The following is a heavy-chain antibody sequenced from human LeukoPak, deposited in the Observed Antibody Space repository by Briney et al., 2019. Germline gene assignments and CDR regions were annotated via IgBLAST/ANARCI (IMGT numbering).Heavy chain of an antibody. CDR2: ISWNSGSI. Sequence: GRSLRLSCAASGFTFDDYAMHWVRQAPGKGLEWVSGISWNSGSIGYADSVKGRFTISRDNAKNSLYLQMNSLRAEDTALYYCAKDIGETAAGPFDYWGQGTLVTVSS. J-gene: IGHJ4*02. V-gene: IGHV3-9*01. CDR3: AKDIGETAAGPFDY. CDR1: GFTFDDYA. D-gene: IGHD6-13*01.